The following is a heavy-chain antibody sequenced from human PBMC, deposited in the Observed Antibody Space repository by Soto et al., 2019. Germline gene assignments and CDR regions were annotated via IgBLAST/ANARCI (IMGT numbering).Heavy chain of an antibody. CDR2: ISGRGGST. Sequence: GGSLRLSCAASGFTFSSYAMSWARQAPGKGLEWVSGISGRGGSTYYADSVKGRFTISRDNSKNTLYLQMNSLRAEDTAVYYCAKVAYYDFWTAYYSGGYFDYWGQGTLVTVSS. V-gene: IGHV3-23*01. D-gene: IGHD3-3*01. CDR3: AKVAYYDFWTAYYSGGYFDY. J-gene: IGHJ4*02. CDR1: GFTFSSYA.